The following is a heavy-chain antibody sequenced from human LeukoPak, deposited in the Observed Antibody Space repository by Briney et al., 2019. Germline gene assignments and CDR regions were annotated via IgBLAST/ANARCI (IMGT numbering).Heavy chain of an antibody. CDR3: ARGSPVGRWLQDY. D-gene: IGHD5-24*01. CDR1: GYTFTNYG. CDR2: IIPIFGTA. J-gene: IGHJ4*02. V-gene: IGHV1-69*13. Sequence: GASVKVSCKASGYTFTNYGISWVRQAPGQGLEWMGGIIPIFGTANYAQKFQGRVTITADESTSTAYMELSSLRSEDTAVYYCARGSPVGRWLQDYWGQGTLVTVSS.